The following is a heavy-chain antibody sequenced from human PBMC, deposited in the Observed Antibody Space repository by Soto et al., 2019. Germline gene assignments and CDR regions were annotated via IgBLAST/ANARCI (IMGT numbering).Heavy chain of an antibody. Sequence: QVQLVQSGAEVKKPGSSVRVSCTVSGGTFTPYTIDWVRQAPGQGLEWMGRIIPVIGLTNYGLPGRVTITADKSTSTAYLALSGLKSEYPAMYYCAKNLAGTDHNAYDIWGQGTMVTVSS. CDR1: GGTFTPYT. CDR2: IIPVIGLT. CDR3: AKNLAGTDHNAYDI. V-gene: IGHV1-69*02. D-gene: IGHD2-8*02. J-gene: IGHJ3*02.